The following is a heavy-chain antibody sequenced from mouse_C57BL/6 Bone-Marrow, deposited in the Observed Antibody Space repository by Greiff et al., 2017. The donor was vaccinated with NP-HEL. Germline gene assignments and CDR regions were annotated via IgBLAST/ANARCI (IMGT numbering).Heavy chain of an antibody. D-gene: IGHD1-1*01. CDR3: ARNYYGSAWFAY. CDR2: IRNKANGYTT. Sequence: EVQGVESGGGLVQPGGSLSLSCAASGFTFTDYYMSWVRQPPGKALEWLGFIRNKANGYTTEYSASVKGRFTISRDNSQSILYLQMHALRAEDSATYYCARNYYGSAWFAYWGQGTLVTVSA. V-gene: IGHV7-3*01. J-gene: IGHJ3*01. CDR1: GFTFTDYY.